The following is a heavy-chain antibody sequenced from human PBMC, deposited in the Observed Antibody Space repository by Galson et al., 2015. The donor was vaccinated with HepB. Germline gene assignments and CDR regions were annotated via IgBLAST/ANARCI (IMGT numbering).Heavy chain of an antibody. CDR1: GLNVRTNY. CDR2: IHGDDNT. J-gene: IGHJ6*02. D-gene: IGHD5-12*01. CDR3: ASNSGYGKNYYYYYGLDV. V-gene: IGHV3-53*04. Sequence: SLRLSCAASGLNVRTNYMTWVRQAPGKGLEWVSVIHGDDNTYYADSVEGRFTISRHSSKNTLFLQMNSLRAEDTAVYYCASNSGYGKNYYYYYGLDVWGQGTTVTVSS.